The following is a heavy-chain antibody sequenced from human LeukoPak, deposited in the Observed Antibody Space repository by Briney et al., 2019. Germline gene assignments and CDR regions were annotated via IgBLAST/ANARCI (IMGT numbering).Heavy chain of an antibody. Sequence: GSSVKVSCKASGGAFSSYAISWVRQAPGQGLEWMGGLIPIFGTTNYAQKFQGRVTITADESTSTAYMELSSLRSGDTAVYYCARADYDILTGYYLNCFDYWGQGTLVTVSS. CDR3: ARADYDILTGYYLNCFDY. V-gene: IGHV1-69*01. CDR2: LIPIFGTT. CDR1: GGAFSSYA. D-gene: IGHD3-9*01. J-gene: IGHJ4*02.